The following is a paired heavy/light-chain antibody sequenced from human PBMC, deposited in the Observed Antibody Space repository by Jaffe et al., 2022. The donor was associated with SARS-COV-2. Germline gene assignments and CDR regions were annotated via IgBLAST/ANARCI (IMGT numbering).Light chain of an antibody. V-gene: IGKV3-11*01. CDR2: DAS. CDR3: QQRSNWPPA. J-gene: IGKJ4*01. CDR1: QSVSNY. Sequence: EIVLTQSPATLSLSPGERATLSCRASQSVSNYLAWFQQRPGQAPRLLIYDASNRATGIPARFSGSGSGTDFTLTISSLEPEDFAVYYCQQRSNWPPAFGGGTKVDIK.
Heavy chain of an antibody. Sequence: QVQLVESGGGVVQPGRSLRLSCAASGFTFSSFGMHWVRQAPGKGLEWVAVIWNDGSNKYYADSVKGRFTISRDNSKYMLYLEMNSLRAEDTAVYYCVGETTVNGMDVWGQGTTVIVSS. CDR1: GFTFSSFG. CDR2: IWNDGSNK. D-gene: IGHD4-17*01. CDR3: VGETTVNGMDV. V-gene: IGHV3-33*03. J-gene: IGHJ6*02.